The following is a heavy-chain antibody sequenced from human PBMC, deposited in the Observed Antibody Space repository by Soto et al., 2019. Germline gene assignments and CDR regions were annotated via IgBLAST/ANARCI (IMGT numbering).Heavy chain of an antibody. Sequence: SVKVSCKASGGTFSSYAISWVRQAPGQGLEWMGGIIPIFGTANYAQKFQGRVTITADESINTAYMELTTLTSDDTAFYYCARGVSAGVDYWGQGTLVTVSS. CDR1: GGTFSSYA. V-gene: IGHV1-69*13. CDR3: ARGVSAGVDY. D-gene: IGHD1-26*01. J-gene: IGHJ4*02. CDR2: IIPIFGTA.